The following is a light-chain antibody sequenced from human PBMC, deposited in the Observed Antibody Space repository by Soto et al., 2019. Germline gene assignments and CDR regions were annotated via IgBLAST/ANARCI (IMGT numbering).Light chain of an antibody. CDR1: SSSIGAGYD. V-gene: IGLV1-40*01. CDR2: ANS. CDR3: SSYTDSSNYV. J-gene: IGLJ1*01. Sequence: QSVLTQPPSVSGARGQRVTISCAGSSSSIGAGYDVHWYQQLPGAAPKLLIYANSNRPSGVPDRFSGSRSGNTASLTISGLQAEDEADYYCSSYTDSSNYVFGTGTKVTVL.